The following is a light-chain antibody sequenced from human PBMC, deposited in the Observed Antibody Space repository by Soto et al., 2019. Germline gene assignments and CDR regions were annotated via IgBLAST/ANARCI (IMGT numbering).Light chain of an antibody. CDR2: DAS. CDR3: ISYTSSGTYV. Sequence: QSALAQPASVSGSPGQSITISCTGTSSDVGGYNYVSWYQQHPGKAPKVMIYDASNRPSGVSNRFSGSKSGNTASLTISGLQAEDEADYFCISYTSSGTYVFGTGTKVTVL. V-gene: IGLV2-14*01. CDR1: SSDVGGYNY. J-gene: IGLJ1*01.